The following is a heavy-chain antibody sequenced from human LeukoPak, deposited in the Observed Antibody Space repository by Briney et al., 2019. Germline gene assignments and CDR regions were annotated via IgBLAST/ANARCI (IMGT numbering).Heavy chain of an antibody. J-gene: IGHJ5*02. CDR2: MYHSGST. D-gene: IGHD6-13*01. CDR1: GYSISSGHY. Sequence: SETLSLTCTVSGYSISSGHYWGWIRQPPGEGLEWIGSMYHSGSTYYNPPLKSRVTISEDTSKNQFSLKLRSVTAADTALYYCARAYGSSWYHNWFDPWGQGTLVTVSS. V-gene: IGHV4-38-2*02. CDR3: ARAYGSSWYHNWFDP.